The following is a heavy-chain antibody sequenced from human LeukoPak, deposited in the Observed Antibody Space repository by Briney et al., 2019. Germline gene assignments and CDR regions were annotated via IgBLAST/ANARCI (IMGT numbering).Heavy chain of an antibody. D-gene: IGHD3-3*01. CDR2: INHSGST. CDR3: ARRYYDFWSGSYYMDV. CDR1: GGSFSGYY. V-gene: IGHV4-34*01. Sequence: SETLSLTCAVYGGSFSGYYWSWIRQPPGKGLEWIGEINHSGSTNYNPSLKSRVTISVDTSKNQFSLKLSSVTAADTAVYYCARRYYDFWSGSYYMDVWGKGTTVTVSS. J-gene: IGHJ6*03.